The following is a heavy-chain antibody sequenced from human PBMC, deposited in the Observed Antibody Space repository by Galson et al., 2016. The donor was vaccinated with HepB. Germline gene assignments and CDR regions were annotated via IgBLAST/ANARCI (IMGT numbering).Heavy chain of an antibody. CDR1: GFTFSSFS. CDR3: VDLSVV. J-gene: IGHJ4*02. V-gene: IGHV3-33*03. Sequence: SLRLSCAASGFTFSSFSMNWVRQAPGKGLEWVAILWYDGNIEYFADSVKGRVTISRDNAKRSLYLQMNSLRAEDTAMYYCVDLSVVWGQGTLVTVSS. CDR2: LWYDGNIE. D-gene: IGHD3-16*02.